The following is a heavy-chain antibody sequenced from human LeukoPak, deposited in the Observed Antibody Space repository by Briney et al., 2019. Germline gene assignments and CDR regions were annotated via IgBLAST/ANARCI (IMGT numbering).Heavy chain of an antibody. Sequence: SETLSLTCGVFVVSINDYYWSWIRQSPGKGLEWIGEISHTEGTRYNPSLESRVTMSVGTSENQLSLKLIFVTAADTAVYYCARIRCGHSGTVCSNHWGLGTLVTVSS. CDR3: ARIRCGHSGTVCSNH. J-gene: IGHJ4*02. CDR1: VVSINDYY. V-gene: IGHV4-34*01. D-gene: IGHD2-21*01. CDR2: ISHTEGT.